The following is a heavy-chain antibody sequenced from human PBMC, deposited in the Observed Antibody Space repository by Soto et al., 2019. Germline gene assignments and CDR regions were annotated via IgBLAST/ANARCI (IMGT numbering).Heavy chain of an antibody. J-gene: IGHJ4*02. D-gene: IGHD3-3*01. CDR1: GYTFTSCD. Sequence: ASVKVSCKASGYTFTSCDINWVRQATGQGLEWMGWMNPNSGNTGYAQKFQGRVTMTRNTSISTAYMELSSLRSEDTAVYYCARVSKYYDFWSGYYTFDYWGQGTLVTVSS. CDR3: ARVSKYYDFWSGYYTFDY. CDR2: MNPNSGNT. V-gene: IGHV1-8*01.